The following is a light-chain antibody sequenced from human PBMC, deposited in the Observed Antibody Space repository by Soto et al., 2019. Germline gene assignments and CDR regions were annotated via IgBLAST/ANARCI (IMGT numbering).Light chain of an antibody. CDR3: ISHAGSNNEVI. J-gene: IGLJ2*01. CDR1: SSDVGAYNY. V-gene: IGLV2-8*01. Sequence: QSALTQPASASGSPGQSVTISCTGTSSDVGAYNYVSWYEHHPGKAHKLVISEVNKRPSGVPDSFSGSKSGNTASLTVSGLQAGDEADYYCISHAGSNNEVIFGRGSKVTV. CDR2: EVN.